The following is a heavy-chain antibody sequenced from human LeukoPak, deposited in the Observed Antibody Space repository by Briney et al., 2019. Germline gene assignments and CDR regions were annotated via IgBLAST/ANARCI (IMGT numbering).Heavy chain of an antibody. V-gene: IGHV3-21*01. CDR2: ISSSSRHI. CDR3: ARGVGLGGWFDP. CDR1: GFTFSSYA. Sequence: PGGSLRLSCAASGFTFSSYAMSWVRQAPGKGLEWVSSISSSSRHIYYADSVKGRFTISRDNAKNSLYLQMNSLRVEDTAVYYCARGVGLGGWFDPWGQGTLVTVSS. D-gene: IGHD3-16*01. J-gene: IGHJ5*02.